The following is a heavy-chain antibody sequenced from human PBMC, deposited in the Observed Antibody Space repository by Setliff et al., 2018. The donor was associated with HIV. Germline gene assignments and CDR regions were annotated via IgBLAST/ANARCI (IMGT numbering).Heavy chain of an antibody. J-gene: IGHJ3*02. CDR2: IIPLFPTS. D-gene: IGHD3-10*01. V-gene: IGHV1-69*13. CDR3: ARGPPYFGSGSRPVAFDI. Sequence: SVKVSCKASGGTFNTYAISGVRQAPGQGLEWMGGIIPLFPTSTYAQKFQGRVTMTADESTSTTYMDLNNLRSEDTAVYYCARGPPYFGSGSRPVAFDIWGQGTMVTGSS. CDR1: GGTFNTYA.